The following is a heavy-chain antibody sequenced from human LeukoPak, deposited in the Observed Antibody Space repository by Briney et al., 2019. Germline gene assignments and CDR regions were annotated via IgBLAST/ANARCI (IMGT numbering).Heavy chain of an antibody. Sequence: ASVKVSCKASGYTFTSYAMHWVRQAPGQRLEWMGWINAGNGNTKYSQKFQGRVTITRDTSASTAYMELSSLRSEDTAVYYCARDHQPRYCSGGSCSNAYYYYGMDVWGQGTTVTVSS. CDR2: INAGNGNT. CDR1: GYTFTSYA. V-gene: IGHV1-3*01. J-gene: IGHJ6*02. D-gene: IGHD2-15*01. CDR3: ARDHQPRYCSGGSCSNAYYYYGMDV.